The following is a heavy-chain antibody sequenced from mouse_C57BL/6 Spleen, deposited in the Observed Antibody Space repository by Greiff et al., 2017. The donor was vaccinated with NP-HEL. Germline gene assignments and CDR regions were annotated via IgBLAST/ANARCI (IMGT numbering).Heavy chain of an antibody. CDR1: GYAFTNYL. V-gene: IGHV1-54*01. J-gene: IGHJ4*01. CDR3: ARDDYDGSLCAMDY. CDR2: ISPGSGGT. Sequence: VKLQESGAELVRPGASVKVSCKASGYAFTNYLIEWVRQRPGQGLEWIGVISPGSGGTNSNEKFKGKATLTADKSSSTAYMQLSSLTSEDSAVYFCARDDYDGSLCAMDYWGQGTSVTVSS. D-gene: IGHD2-4*01.